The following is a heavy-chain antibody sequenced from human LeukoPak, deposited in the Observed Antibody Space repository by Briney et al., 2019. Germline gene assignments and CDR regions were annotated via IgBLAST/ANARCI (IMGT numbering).Heavy chain of an antibody. CDR3: ARDDRDGYTFDY. J-gene: IGHJ4*02. CDR2: ISSSGTTI. V-gene: IGHV3-48*03. CDR1: GFTFSSYE. Sequence: PGGSLRLSCGASGFTFSSYEMNWVRQAPGKGLEWVSYISSSGTTIYYAESVKGRFTISRDNAKNSLYLQMNSLRAEDTAVYYCARDDRDGYTFDYWGQGTLVTVSS. D-gene: IGHD5-24*01.